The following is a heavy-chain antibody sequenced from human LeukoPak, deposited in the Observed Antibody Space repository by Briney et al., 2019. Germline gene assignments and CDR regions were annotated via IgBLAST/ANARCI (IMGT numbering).Heavy chain of an antibody. CDR1: GGTFSSYA. CDR3: ARDFYSSSFGDY. J-gene: IGHJ4*02. V-gene: IGHV1-69*05. CDR2: IIPIFGTA. D-gene: IGHD6-6*01. Sequence: SVKVSCKASGGTFSSYAISWVRQAPGQGLEWMGRIIPIFGTANYAQKFQGRVTITTDESTSTAYMELSSLRSEDTAVCYCARDFYSSSFGDYWGQGTLVTVSS.